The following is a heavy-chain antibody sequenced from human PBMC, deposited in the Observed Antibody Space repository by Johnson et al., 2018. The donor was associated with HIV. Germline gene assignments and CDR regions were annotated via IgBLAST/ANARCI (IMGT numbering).Heavy chain of an antibody. V-gene: IGHV3-30-3*01. D-gene: IGHD5-12*01. CDR1: GFTFSNAW. Sequence: QMLLVESGGGLVKPGGSLRLSCAASGFTFSNAWMNWVRQAPGKGLEWVAVISSDGSSKYYADSVKGRFTISRDNSKHSLYLQMNSLKTEDTAVYCWARGGGDSGYDRGGRAFDIWGQGTMVTVSS. CDR2: ISSDGSSK. CDR3: ARGGGDSGYDRGGRAFDI. J-gene: IGHJ3*02.